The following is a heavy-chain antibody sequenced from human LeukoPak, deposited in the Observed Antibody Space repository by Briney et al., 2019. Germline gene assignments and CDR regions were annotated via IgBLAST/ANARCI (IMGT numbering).Heavy chain of an antibody. D-gene: IGHD4-11*01. CDR2: MNPNSGNT. CDR3: ARDKAVTTELTQYFHH. J-gene: IGHJ1*01. Sequence: ASVKVSCKASGYTFTSYDINWVRQATGQGLEWMGWMNPNSGNTGYTQKFQGRVTMTRNTSISTAYVELSSLRSEDTAVYYCARDKAVTTELTQYFHHWGQGTLVTVSS. V-gene: IGHV1-8*01. CDR1: GYTFTSYD.